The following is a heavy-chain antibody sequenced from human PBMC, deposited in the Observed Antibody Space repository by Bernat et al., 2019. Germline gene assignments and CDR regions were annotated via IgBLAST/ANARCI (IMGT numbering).Heavy chain of an antibody. V-gene: IGHV4-30-4*01. CDR1: GGSISSGDYY. J-gene: IGHJ4*02. D-gene: IGHD3-22*01. CDR3: ASWYYYDSSGTYYFDY. Sequence: QVQLQESGPGLVKPSQTLSLTCTVSGGSISSGDYYWSWIRQPPGKGLEWIGYIYYSGSTYYNPSLKSRVTISVDTSKNQFSLKLSSVTAADTAVYCCASWYYYDSSGTYYFDYWGQGTLVTVSS. CDR2: IYYSGST.